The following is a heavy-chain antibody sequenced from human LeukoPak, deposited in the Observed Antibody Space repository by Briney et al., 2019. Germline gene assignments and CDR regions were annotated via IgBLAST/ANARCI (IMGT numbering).Heavy chain of an antibody. D-gene: IGHD3-9*01. V-gene: IGHV3-23*01. Sequence: PGGSLRLSCAASGFTFSNYGMSWVRQAPGKGLEWVSGMSGSGGSTYYADSVKGRFTISRDNSKNTLYLQMNSLRAEDTAVYYCAKDLRGYFDWLLPEFDYWGQGTLVTVSS. CDR1: GFTFSNYG. J-gene: IGHJ4*02. CDR3: AKDLRGYFDWLLPEFDY. CDR2: MSGSGGST.